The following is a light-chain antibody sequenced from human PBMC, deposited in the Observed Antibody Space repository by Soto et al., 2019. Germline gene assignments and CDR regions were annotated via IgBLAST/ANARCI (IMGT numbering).Light chain of an antibody. Sequence: VLTQSPSASASLGASVKLTCTLSSGHSDYAIAWHQQQPEKGPRYLMKLNSDGSHSKGDGIPDRFSGSSSGAERYLTISSLQSEDEADYHCQTWGAGMVFGGGTKLTVL. V-gene: IGLV4-69*01. J-gene: IGLJ3*02. CDR2: LNSDGSH. CDR3: QTWGAGMV. CDR1: SGHSDYA.